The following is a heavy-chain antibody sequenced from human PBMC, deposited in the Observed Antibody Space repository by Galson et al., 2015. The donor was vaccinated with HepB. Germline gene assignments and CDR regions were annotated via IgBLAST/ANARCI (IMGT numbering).Heavy chain of an antibody. Sequence: CAISGDSVSTNSAAWNWIRQSPSRGLEWLERTYYRSKWYYDYAVSVKSRITINSDTSKNQFSLQLISVTPEDTAVYYCARDPIAVTGTRRFDPWGQGTLVTVSS. CDR2: TYYRSKWYY. J-gene: IGHJ5*02. V-gene: IGHV6-1*01. D-gene: IGHD6-19*01. CDR3: ARDPIAVTGTRRFDP. CDR1: GDSVSTNSAA.